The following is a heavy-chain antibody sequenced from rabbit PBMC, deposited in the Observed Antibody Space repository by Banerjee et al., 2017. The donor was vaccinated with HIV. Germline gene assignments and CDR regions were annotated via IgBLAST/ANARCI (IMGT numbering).Heavy chain of an antibody. CDR3: ARSSAGVGGYAYLEYFRL. J-gene: IGHJ4*01. CDR2: ICTGSSSST. Sequence: QELLEESGGDLVNAEGFLILTCTACGFSFSSSYYMCCLRQAPGEGLEWIACICTGSSSSTCCASWAKGRFNISKTSSTTVALQMTSLTAADTATYFCARSSAGVGGYAYLEYFRLWGPGTLVTVS. V-gene: IGHV1S45*01. CDR1: GFSFSSSYY. D-gene: IGHD6-1*01.